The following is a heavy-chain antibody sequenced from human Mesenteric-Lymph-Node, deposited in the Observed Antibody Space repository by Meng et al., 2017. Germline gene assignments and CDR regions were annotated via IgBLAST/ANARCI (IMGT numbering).Heavy chain of an antibody. CDR1: GFTFSDHQ. V-gene: IGHV3-72*01. D-gene: IGHD1-26*01. CDR3: TRDARIVGATRDYVGMDV. Sequence: GGSLRLSCSASGFTFSDHQMDWVRQAPGKGLEWVGHIRNKADSDTTEYAASVKGRFTISRDDSKNSLYLQMNSLKTDDTAVYYCTRDARIVGATRDYVGMDVWGQGTTVTVSS. J-gene: IGHJ6*02. CDR2: IRNKADSDTT.